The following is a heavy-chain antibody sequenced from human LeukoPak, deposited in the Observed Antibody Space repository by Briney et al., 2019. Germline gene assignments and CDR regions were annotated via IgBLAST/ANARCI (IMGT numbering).Heavy chain of an antibody. V-gene: IGHV1-18*01. D-gene: IGHD3-22*01. CDR3: ARGAYYYDSSGYRLGFDP. CDR1: GYTFTSYG. CDR2: ISAYNGNT. J-gene: IGHJ5*02. Sequence: ASVKVSCKASGYTFTSYGISWVRQAPGQGLEWMGWISAYNGNTNYAQKLQGRVTMTTDTSTSTAYMELRSLRSEDTAVYYCARGAYYYDSSGYRLGFDPWGQGTLVTVPS.